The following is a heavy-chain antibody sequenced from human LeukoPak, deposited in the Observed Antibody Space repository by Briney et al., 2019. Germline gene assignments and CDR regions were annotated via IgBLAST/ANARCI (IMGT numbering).Heavy chain of an antibody. CDR2: MSASSGNT. J-gene: IGHJ4*02. Sequence: ASVTVSCKASGYTFTNYDINWVRQATGQGLEWLGWMSASSGNTGYAQKFQGRVSMTRATSMSTAYLELSSLTFEDTAVYYCARTPPKGDIDYWGQGTLATVSS. D-gene: IGHD2-21*02. CDR1: GYTFTNYD. V-gene: IGHV1-8*01. CDR3: ARTPPKGDIDY.